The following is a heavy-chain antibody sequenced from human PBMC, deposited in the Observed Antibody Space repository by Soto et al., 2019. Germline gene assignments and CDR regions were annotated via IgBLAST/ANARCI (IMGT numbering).Heavy chain of an antibody. Sequence: QVQLVESGGGVVQPGGSLRLSCAASGFTFSNYGMHWVRQAPGKGLEWVAVIWYDGSNKYYADSVKGRFTISRDNSKNTLYLQMNSLRAEDTAVYYCARSSEMAPYYFDYWGQGTLVTVSS. CDR2: IWYDGSNK. J-gene: IGHJ4*02. CDR1: GFTFSNYG. CDR3: ARSSEMAPYYFDY. D-gene: IGHD2-8*01. V-gene: IGHV3-33*01.